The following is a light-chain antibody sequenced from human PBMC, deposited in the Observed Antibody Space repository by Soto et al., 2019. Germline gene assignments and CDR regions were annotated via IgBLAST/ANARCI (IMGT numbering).Light chain of an antibody. V-gene: IGKV3-11*01. CDR2: DGS. CDR3: QHRSRWRLT. J-gene: IGKJ4*02. CDR1: QSISSY. Sequence: EIVLTQSPATLSLSPGERATLSCTASQSISSYLAWYQQKPGQAPRLLIYDGSNKATGVPARFSGSGSGTDFTLTISILEPEDSASYYCQHRSRWRLTCRGGTNVEIK.